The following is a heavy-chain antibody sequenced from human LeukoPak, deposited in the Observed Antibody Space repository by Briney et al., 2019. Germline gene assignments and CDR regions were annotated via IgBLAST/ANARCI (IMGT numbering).Heavy chain of an antibody. D-gene: IGHD4-17*01. CDR2: IYTSGST. CDR3: GAGDSYYFDY. J-gene: IGHJ4*02. Sequence: SETLSLTCTVSGGSISGYYWSWIRQPAGKGLEWIGRIYTSGSTNYNPSLKSRVTISLDKSKNQFSLKLSSVTAADTAVYYCGAGDSYYFDYWGQGTLVTVSS. CDR1: GGSISGYY. V-gene: IGHV4-4*07.